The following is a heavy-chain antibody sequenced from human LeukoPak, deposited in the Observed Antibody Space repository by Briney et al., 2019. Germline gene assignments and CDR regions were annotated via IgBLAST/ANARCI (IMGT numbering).Heavy chain of an antibody. J-gene: IGHJ4*02. CDR2: VSGSGGST. CDR3: AKDLYSSSWYYFDY. Sequence: GGSLRLSCAASGFTFSSYAMSWVRQAPGKGPEWVSAVSGSGGSTYYADSVKGRFTISRDNSKNTLYLQMNSLRAEDTAVYYCAKDLYSSSWYYFDYWGQGTLVTVSS. CDR1: GFTFSSYA. V-gene: IGHV3-23*01. D-gene: IGHD6-13*01.